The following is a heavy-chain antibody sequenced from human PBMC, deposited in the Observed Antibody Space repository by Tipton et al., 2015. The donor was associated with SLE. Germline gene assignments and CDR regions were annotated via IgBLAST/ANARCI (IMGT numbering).Heavy chain of an antibody. Sequence: SLRLSCAASGFTFSSYWMSWVRQAPGKGLEWVANIKQDGSEKYYVDSVKGRFTISRDNSKNTLYLQMNSLRAEDTAVYYCARDGYYDFWSGSEYFQHWGQGTLVTVSS. J-gene: IGHJ1*01. CDR2: IKQDGSEK. CDR1: GFTFSSYW. D-gene: IGHD3-3*01. CDR3: ARDGYYDFWSGSEYFQH. V-gene: IGHV3-7*01.